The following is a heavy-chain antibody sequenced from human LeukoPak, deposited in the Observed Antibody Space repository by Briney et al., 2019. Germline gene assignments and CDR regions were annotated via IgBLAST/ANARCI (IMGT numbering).Heavy chain of an antibody. Sequence: PGGSLRLSCAASGFTFSSYGMHWVRQAPGKGLEWVAVISYDGSNKYYADSVKGRFTISRDNSKNTLYLQMNSLRAEDTAVYYCAREWVATLTFDYWGQGTLVTVSS. CDR3: AREWVATLTFDY. J-gene: IGHJ4*02. CDR2: ISYDGSNK. CDR1: GFTFSSYG. D-gene: IGHD5-12*01. V-gene: IGHV3-30*03.